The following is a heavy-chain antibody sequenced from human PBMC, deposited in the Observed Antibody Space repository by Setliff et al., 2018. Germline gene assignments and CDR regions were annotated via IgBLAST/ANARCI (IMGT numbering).Heavy chain of an antibody. J-gene: IGHJ4*02. D-gene: IGHD3-10*01. CDR3: RLWSGETSRDY. Sequence: GGSLRLSCAASGFSFIDTYMSWVRQAPGKGLEWLSVTYSGGETKYADSVKGRFSISRDNSKNTLYLQMNSLRADDTAVYYCRLWSGETSRDYWGQGTLVTVSS. CDR2: TYSGGET. V-gene: IGHV3-53*01. CDR1: GFSFIDTY.